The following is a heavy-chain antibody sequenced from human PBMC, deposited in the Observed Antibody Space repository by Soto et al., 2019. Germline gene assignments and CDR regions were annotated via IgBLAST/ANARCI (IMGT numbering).Heavy chain of an antibody. CDR3: ARVVTADDAFDV. D-gene: IGHD2-21*02. CDR2: IFFRGST. Sequence: SETLSLTCSVSGGSISSGDYYWNWIRQPPGKGLEWIGNIFFRGSTHYNPSLESRLSMSVDTSRNQFSLRLTSVTAADTAVYYCARVVTADDAFDVWGQGTMVTVSS. CDR1: GGSISSGDYY. V-gene: IGHV4-30-4*08. J-gene: IGHJ3*01.